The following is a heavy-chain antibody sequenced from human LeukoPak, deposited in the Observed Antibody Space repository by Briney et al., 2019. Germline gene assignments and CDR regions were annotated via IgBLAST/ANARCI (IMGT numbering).Heavy chain of an antibody. V-gene: IGHV1-8*03. Sequence: GASVTVSCKASGYTFTSHDINWVRQATGQGREWMGWMNPNSGNTGFAQKFQGRVTTTRNTSISTAYMELSSLRSEDTAIYYCARGRGSGSNYRRLDYWGQGSLVTVSS. CDR1: GYTFTSHD. CDR3: ARGRGSGSNYRRLDY. D-gene: IGHD1-26*01. CDR2: MNPNSGNT. J-gene: IGHJ4*02.